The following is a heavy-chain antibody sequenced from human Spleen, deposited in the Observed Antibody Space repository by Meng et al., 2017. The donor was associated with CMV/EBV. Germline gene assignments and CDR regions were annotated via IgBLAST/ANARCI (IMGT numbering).Heavy chain of an antibody. Sequence: GSLRLSCTVSGASVDTGSYYWSWIRQTPGKGLEWIGYIYYSASIDTNPSLKSRVTISVDTSKNQFSLKLSSVTAADTAVYYCARLGVVIGYYWGQGTLVTVSS. CDR2: IYYSASI. D-gene: IGHD3-22*01. V-gene: IGHV4-61*01. CDR3: ARLGVVIGYY. J-gene: IGHJ4*02. CDR1: GASVDTGSYY.